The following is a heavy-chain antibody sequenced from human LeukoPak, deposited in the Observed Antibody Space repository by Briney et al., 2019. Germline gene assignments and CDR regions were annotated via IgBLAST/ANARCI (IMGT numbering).Heavy chain of an antibody. CDR3: ATVSSVTYGFFGH. CDR2: FDPEDGET. Sequence: ASVKVSCKVSGYTLTLLSIHWVRHAPGKGLEWMGGFDPEDGETIYAQKFQGRVTMTADTSTDTAYMELSSLRSEDTAVYYCATVSSVTYGFFGHWGQGTLVTVSS. D-gene: IGHD4-17*01. CDR1: GYTLTLLS. V-gene: IGHV1-24*01. J-gene: IGHJ4*02.